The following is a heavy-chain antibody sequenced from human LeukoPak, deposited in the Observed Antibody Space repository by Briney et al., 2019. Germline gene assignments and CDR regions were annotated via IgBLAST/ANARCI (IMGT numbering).Heavy chain of an antibody. Sequence: GGSLRLSCAASGFTFSSYAMSWVRQAPGKGLEWVSSISSGSSYIYYADSVKGRFTISRDNAKNSLYLQMNSLRAEDTAVYYCARDLSLRWFGELLYDYWGQGTLVTVSS. CDR3: ARDLSLRWFGELLYDY. V-gene: IGHV3-21*01. D-gene: IGHD3-10*01. CDR1: GFTFSSYA. CDR2: ISSGSSYI. J-gene: IGHJ4*02.